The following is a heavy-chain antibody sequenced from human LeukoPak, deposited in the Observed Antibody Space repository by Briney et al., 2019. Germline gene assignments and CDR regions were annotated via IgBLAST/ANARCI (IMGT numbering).Heavy chain of an antibody. V-gene: IGHV4-4*02. CDR3: ARVASLSVPHYYYYMDV. CDR1: GGSISSSNW. CDR2: IYYSGST. J-gene: IGHJ6*03. D-gene: IGHD1-1*01. Sequence: PSETLSLTCAVSGGSISSSNWWSWVRQPPGKGLEWIGYIYYSGSTNYNPSLKSRVTISVDTSKNQFSLKLSSVTAADTAVYYCARVASLSVPHYYYYMDVWGKGTTVTISS.